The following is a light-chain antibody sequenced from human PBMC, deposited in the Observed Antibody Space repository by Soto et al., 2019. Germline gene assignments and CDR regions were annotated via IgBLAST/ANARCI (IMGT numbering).Light chain of an antibody. V-gene: IGLV2-14*01. CDR3: SSYRTGGPFV. Sequence: QYALTQPASVSGSPGQSIAISCTGTSSDVGGYNYVSWYQQLPGKAPKLLISEVSNRPSGVSHRFSGSKSGNTASLTISGLQAEDEADYYCSSYRTGGPFVFGTGTKLTVL. CDR1: SSDVGGYNY. J-gene: IGLJ1*01. CDR2: EVS.